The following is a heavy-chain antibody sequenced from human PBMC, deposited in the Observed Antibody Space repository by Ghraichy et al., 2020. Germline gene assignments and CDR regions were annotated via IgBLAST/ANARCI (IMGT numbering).Heavy chain of an antibody. CDR1: GGSISSYY. CDR2: IYYSGST. D-gene: IGHD3-16*01. Sequence: SETLSLTCTVSGGSISSYYWSWIRQPPGKGLEWIGYIYYSGSTNYNPSLKSRVTISVDTSKNQFSLKLSSVTAADTAVYYCARDGADTGAGGDDWFDPWGQGTLVTVSS. CDR3: ARDGADTGAGGDDWFDP. V-gene: IGHV4-59*01. J-gene: IGHJ5*02.